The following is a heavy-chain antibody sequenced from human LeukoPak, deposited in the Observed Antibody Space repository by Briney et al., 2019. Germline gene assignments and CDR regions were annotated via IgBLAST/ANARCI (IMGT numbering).Heavy chain of an antibody. Sequence: PGGSLRLSCATSGFIFSHYGMNWVRQAPGKGLEWVAGITSRGTKYSADSVKGRFTISRDNSKNMVWLQINSPTVEDTATYYCTKDGNWARFEDWGQGTLVTVSS. CDR3: TKDGNWARFED. CDR1: GFIFSHYG. J-gene: IGHJ4*02. V-gene: IGHV3-23*01. D-gene: IGHD7-27*01. CDR2: ITSRGTK.